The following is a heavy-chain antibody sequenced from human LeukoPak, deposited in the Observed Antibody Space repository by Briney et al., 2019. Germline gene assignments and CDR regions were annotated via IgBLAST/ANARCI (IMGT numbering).Heavy chain of an antibody. CDR3: AKDGIAVAGPRSYYMDV. D-gene: IGHD6-19*01. CDR1: GFTFDDYG. CDR2: ISGSGGST. V-gene: IGHV3-23*01. Sequence: GGSLRLSCAASGFTFDDYGMSWVRQAPGKGLEWVSAISGSGGSTYYADSVKGRFTISRDNSKNTLYLQMNSLRAEDTAVYYCAKDGIAVAGPRSYYMDVWGKGTTVTVSS. J-gene: IGHJ6*03.